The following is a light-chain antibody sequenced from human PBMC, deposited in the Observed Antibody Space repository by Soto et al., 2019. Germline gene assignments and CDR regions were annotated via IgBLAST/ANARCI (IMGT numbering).Light chain of an antibody. Sequence: DIQMTQSPSSLSASVGERVTITCRASQSISSYLNWYQQKPGKAPKLLIYAASSLQSGVPSRFSGSGSGTDFTLTISSLQPEDFAPYYCQQSYSTLYTFGQGTKLEIK. CDR3: QQSYSTLYT. V-gene: IGKV1-39*01. CDR2: AAS. J-gene: IGKJ2*01. CDR1: QSISSY.